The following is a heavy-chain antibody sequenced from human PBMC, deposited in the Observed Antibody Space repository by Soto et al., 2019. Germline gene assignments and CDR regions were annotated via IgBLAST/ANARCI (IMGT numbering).Heavy chain of an antibody. CDR3: ARDDYDFWSGTNWFDP. V-gene: IGHV3-30-3*01. CDR2: ISYDGSNK. CDR1: GSTFSSYA. D-gene: IGHD3-3*01. J-gene: IGHJ5*02. Sequence: GGSLRLSCAASGSTFSSYAMHWVRQAPGKGLEWVAVISYDGSNKYYADSVKGRFTISRDNAKNSLYLQMNSLRAEDTAVYYCARDDYDFWSGTNWFDPWGQGTLVTVS.